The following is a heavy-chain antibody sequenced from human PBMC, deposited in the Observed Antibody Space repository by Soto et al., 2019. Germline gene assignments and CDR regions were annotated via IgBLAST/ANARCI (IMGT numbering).Heavy chain of an antibody. CDR1: GGSISSGDYY. CDR2: IYYSGST. J-gene: IGHJ4*02. CDR3: ARAGYYDSSGYYYEPTKFDY. Sequence: SETLSLTCTVSGGSISSGDYYWSWIRQPPGKGLEWIGYIYYSGSTYYNPSLKSRVTISVDTSKNQFSLKLSSVTAADTAVYYCARAGYYDSSGYYYEPTKFDYWGQGTLVTVSS. D-gene: IGHD3-22*01. V-gene: IGHV4-30-4*01.